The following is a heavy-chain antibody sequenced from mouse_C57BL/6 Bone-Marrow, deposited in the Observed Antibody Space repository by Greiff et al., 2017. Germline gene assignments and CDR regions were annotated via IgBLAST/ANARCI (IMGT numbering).Heavy chain of an antibody. CDR2: FTMYSDAT. J-gene: IGHJ3*01. CDR3: ATYYGNYEGFAWFAY. CDR1: YFAFMASA. Sequence: QQSGAELVRPGSSVKLSCKDSYFAFMASAMHWVKQRPGHGLEWIGSFTMYSDATEYSENFKGKATLTANTSSSTAYMELSSLTSEYSAVYYCATYYGNYEGFAWFAYWGQGTLVTVSA. V-gene: IGHV1-49*01. D-gene: IGHD2-10*01.